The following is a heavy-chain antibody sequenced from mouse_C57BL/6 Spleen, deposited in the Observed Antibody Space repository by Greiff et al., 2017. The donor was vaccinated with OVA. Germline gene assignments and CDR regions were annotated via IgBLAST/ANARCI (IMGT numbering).Heavy chain of an antibody. V-gene: IGHV1-15*01. CDR2: IDPETGGT. CDR3: TRDWGGSSYFWYFDV. D-gene: IGHD1-1*01. CDR1: GYTFTDYE. J-gene: IGHJ1*03. Sequence: VQLQQSGAELVRPGASVTLSCKASGYTFTDYEMHWVKQTPVHGLEWIGAIDPETGGTAYNQKFKGKAILTADKSSSTAYMELRSLTSEDSAVYYCTRDWGGSSYFWYFDVWGTGTTVTVSS.